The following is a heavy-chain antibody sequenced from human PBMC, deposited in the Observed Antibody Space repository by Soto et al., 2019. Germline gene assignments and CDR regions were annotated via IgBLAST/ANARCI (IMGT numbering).Heavy chain of an antibody. CDR2: ISYDGSNK. CDR3: ASFVRGIAVAGTDAMDV. V-gene: IGHV3-30-3*01. CDR1: GFTFSSYA. D-gene: IGHD6-19*01. J-gene: IGHJ6*02. Sequence: GGSLRLSCAASGFTFSSYAMQWVRQAPGKGLEWVAVISYDGSNKYYADSVKGRFTISRDNSKNTLYLQMNSLRAEDTAVYYCASFVRGIAVAGTDAMDVWGQGTTVTVSS.